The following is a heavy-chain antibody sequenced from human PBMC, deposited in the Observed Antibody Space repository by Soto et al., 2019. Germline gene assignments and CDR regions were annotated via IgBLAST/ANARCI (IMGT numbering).Heavy chain of an antibody. J-gene: IGHJ4*02. Sequence: SETLSLTCTVSGGSISSYYWSWIRQPPGKGLEWIGYIYYSGSTNYNPSLKSRVTISVDTSKNQFSLKLSSVTAADTAVYYCARQGRCSSTSCIDSWGQGTLLTVSS. CDR1: GGSISSYY. CDR3: ARQGRCSSTSCIDS. V-gene: IGHV4-59*08. D-gene: IGHD2-2*01. CDR2: IYYSGST.